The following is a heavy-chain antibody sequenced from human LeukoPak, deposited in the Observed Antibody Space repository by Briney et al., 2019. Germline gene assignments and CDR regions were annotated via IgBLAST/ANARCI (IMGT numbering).Heavy chain of an antibody. Sequence: GGSLRLSCAASGFTFDDYAMHWVRQAPGKGLEWVSGISWNSGSIGYADSVKGRFTISRDNPKNTLYLQMNSLRAEDTAVYFCAKRGVVIRVILVGFHKAAYYFESWGQGALVTVSS. CDR2: ISWNSGSI. CDR3: AKRGVVIRVILVGFHKAAYYFES. CDR1: GFTFDDYA. J-gene: IGHJ4*02. D-gene: IGHD3/OR15-3a*01. V-gene: IGHV3-9*01.